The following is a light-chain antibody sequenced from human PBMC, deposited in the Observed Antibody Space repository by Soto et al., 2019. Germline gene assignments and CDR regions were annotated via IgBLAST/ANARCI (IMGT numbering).Light chain of an antibody. CDR2: AVT. Sequence: QSALTQPASVSGSPGQSITISFTGTSSDIGSYDLVSWYQQHPGTAPKLIIYAVTKRPSGVSTRFSGSKSGNTASLTISGLQAVDEADYYCCSFADFTYVFGTGTKLTVL. J-gene: IGLJ1*01. V-gene: IGLV2-23*02. CDR3: CSFADFTYV. CDR1: SSDIGSYDL.